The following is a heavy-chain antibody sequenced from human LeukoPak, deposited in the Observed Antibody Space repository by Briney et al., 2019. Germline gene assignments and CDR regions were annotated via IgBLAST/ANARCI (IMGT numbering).Heavy chain of an antibody. D-gene: IGHD3-22*01. Sequence: SVKVSCKASGGTFSSYIISWGGQAPGQGLEWMGGIIPILGIANYEQKFNARVTITAHKSTSTAYMELSSLRSEDTAVYYCARDYYDSSGYLTLWGQGTLVTVSS. CDR1: GGTFSSYI. V-gene: IGHV1-69*10. J-gene: IGHJ1*01. CDR3: ARDYYDSSGYLTL. CDR2: IIPILGIA.